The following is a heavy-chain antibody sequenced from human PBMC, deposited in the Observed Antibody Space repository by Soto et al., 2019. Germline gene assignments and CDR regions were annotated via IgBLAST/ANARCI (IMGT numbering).Heavy chain of an antibody. CDR1: GGSLSTNP. J-gene: IGHJ4*02. CDR2: TGSGTGPG. CDR3: ARRHSGGFFRYFHS. D-gene: IGHD2-15*01. V-gene: IGHV1-69*06. Sequence: QVQLVQSGTEVKKPGSSVKVSCKASGGSLSTNPISWVRQAPGQGLEWMGGTGSGTGPGNHAQKIQGRLTLTADKSKSTVYMELTNLSSEDTAVYYCARRHSGGFFRYFHSWGQGTLVTVSS.